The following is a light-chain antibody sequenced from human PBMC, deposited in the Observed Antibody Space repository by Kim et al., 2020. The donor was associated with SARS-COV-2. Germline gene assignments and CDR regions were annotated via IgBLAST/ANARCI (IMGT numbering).Light chain of an antibody. CDR1: SRAVRTSNL. CDR3: SSYTSISTYV. V-gene: IGLV2-18*02. J-gene: IGLJ1*01. Sequence: SVPISCPRTSRAVRTSNLFSWYPQPPGTAPKLMIYEVSSRPSGVPDRFSGSKSGNTASLTISGLQAQDEADYYCSSYTSISTYVFGTGTKVTVL. CDR2: EVS.